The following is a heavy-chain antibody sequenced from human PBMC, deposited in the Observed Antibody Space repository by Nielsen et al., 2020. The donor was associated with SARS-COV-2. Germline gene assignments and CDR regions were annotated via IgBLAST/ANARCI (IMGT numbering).Heavy chain of an antibody. V-gene: IGHV3-48*04. J-gene: IGHJ6*02. Sequence: GESLKISCAASGFTFSSYSMNWVRQAPGKGLEWVSYISSSSSTIYYADSVKGRFTISRDNAKNSLYLQMNSLRAEDTALYYCAKDPGGMDVWGQGTTVTVSS. CDR3: AKDPGGMDV. CDR1: GFTFSSYS. CDR2: ISSSSSTI.